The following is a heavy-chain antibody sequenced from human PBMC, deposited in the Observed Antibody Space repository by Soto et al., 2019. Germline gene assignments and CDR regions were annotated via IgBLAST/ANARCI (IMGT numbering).Heavy chain of an antibody. D-gene: IGHD3-3*01. Sequence: QVQLVESGGGVVQPGRSLRLSCAASGLTFSSYGMHWVRQAPGKGLEWVAVISYDGSNKYYADSVKGRFTISRDNSKNTLYLQMNSLRAEDTAVYYCAKANDFWSGYGNWFDPWGQGTLVTVSS. V-gene: IGHV3-30*18. J-gene: IGHJ5*02. CDR3: AKANDFWSGYGNWFDP. CDR1: GLTFSSYG. CDR2: ISYDGSNK.